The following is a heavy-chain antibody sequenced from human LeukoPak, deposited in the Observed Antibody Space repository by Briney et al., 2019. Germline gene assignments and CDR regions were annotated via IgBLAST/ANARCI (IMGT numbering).Heavy chain of an antibody. J-gene: IGHJ3*02. CDR1: GGSISSGSYY. CDR3: GAGSYYSRDGAFDI. V-gene: IGHV4-61*02. D-gene: IGHD3-10*01. Sequence: SQTLSLTCTVSGGSISSGSYYWSWIRQPAGKGLEWIGRIYTSGSTNYNPSLKSRVTMSVDTSKNQFSLKMSSVTAADTAVYYCGAGSYYSRDGAFDIWGQGTMVTVSS. CDR2: IYTSGST.